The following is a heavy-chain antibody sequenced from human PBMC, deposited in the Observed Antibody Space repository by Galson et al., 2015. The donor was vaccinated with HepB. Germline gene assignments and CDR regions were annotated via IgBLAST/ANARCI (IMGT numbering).Heavy chain of an antibody. CDR3: ARGGYSSSWLDY. V-gene: IGHV3-43*01. CDR2: ISWDGGST. D-gene: IGHD6-13*01. Sequence: SLRLSCAASGFTFDDYTMHWVRQAPGKGLEWVSLISWDGGSTYYADSVKGRFTISRDNSKNSLYLQMNSLRTEDTALYYCARGGYSSSWLDYWGQGTLVTVSS. J-gene: IGHJ4*02. CDR1: GFTFDDYT.